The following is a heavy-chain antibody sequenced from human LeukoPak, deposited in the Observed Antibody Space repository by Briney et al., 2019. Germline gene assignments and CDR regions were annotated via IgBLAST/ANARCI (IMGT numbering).Heavy chain of an antibody. CDR2: INHSGST. Sequence: SETLSLTCAVYGGSFSGYYWSWIRQPPGKGLEWIGEINHSGSTNYNPSLKSRVTISVDTSKNQFSLKLSSVTAADTAVYYCARAETSSYYYYYMDVWGKGTTVTISS. CDR3: ARAETSSYYYYYMDV. D-gene: IGHD2/OR15-2a*01. V-gene: IGHV4-34*01. CDR1: GGSFSGYY. J-gene: IGHJ6*03.